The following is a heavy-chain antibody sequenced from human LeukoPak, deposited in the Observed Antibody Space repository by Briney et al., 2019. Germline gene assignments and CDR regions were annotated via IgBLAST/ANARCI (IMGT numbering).Heavy chain of an antibody. CDR2: IYHSGST. D-gene: IGHD6-19*01. CDR1: GGSISSYY. Sequence: SETLSLTCTVSGGSISSYYWSWIRQPPGKGLERIGYIYHSGSTNYNPSLKSRVTISVDTSKNQFSLKLSSVTAADTAVYYCAKDQGYSSAWYSRDGFDMWGQGTMVTVSS. CDR3: AKDQGYSSAWYSRDGFDM. V-gene: IGHV4-59*01. J-gene: IGHJ3*02.